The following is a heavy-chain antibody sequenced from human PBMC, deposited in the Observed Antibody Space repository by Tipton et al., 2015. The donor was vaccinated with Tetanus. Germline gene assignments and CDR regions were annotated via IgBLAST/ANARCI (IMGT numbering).Heavy chain of an antibody. J-gene: IGHJ5*02. D-gene: IGHD2-8*02. CDR1: GGSVSGGDYH. V-gene: IGHV4-61*08. Sequence: TLSLTCTVSGGSVSGGDYHWSWIRQPPGKGLEWIGYSHYSGSTSSNPSLKSRVTISLDTSKNQFSLKLTSVTAADTAVYYCARATSTGPAYNWFDPWGQGTLVTGSS. CDR3: ARATSTGPAYNWFDP. CDR2: SHYSGST.